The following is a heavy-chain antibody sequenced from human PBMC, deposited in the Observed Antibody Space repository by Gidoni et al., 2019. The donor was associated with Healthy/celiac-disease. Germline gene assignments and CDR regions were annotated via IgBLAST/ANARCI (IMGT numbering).Heavy chain of an antibody. J-gene: IGHJ4*02. Sequence: QLQLVQSGAAVKKPGASVTFACKASGYAFTSYYMNWLRQAAGQGLEWMGIINPSGGSTSYAQKFQGRVTMTRDTSTRTVYMELSSLISEDTAVYYCARGGSIVGASWSFDYWGQGTLVTVSS. CDR3: ARGGSIVGASWSFDY. CDR1: GYAFTSYY. CDR2: INPSGGST. V-gene: IGHV1-46*03. D-gene: IGHD1-26*01.